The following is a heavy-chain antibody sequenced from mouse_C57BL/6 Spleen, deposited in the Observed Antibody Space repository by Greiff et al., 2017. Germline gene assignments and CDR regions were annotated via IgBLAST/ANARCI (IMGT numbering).Heavy chain of an antibody. CDR1: GFTFSDYY. D-gene: IGHD3-2*02. CDR3: ARDRGGSSGYEAHYFDY. Sequence: GKLVESEGGLVQPGSSMKLSCTASGFTFSDYYMAWVRQVPEKGLEWVANINYDGSSTYYLDSLKSRFIISRDNAKNILYLQMSSLKSEDTATYYCARDRGGSSGYEAHYFDYWGQGTTLTVSS. J-gene: IGHJ2*01. V-gene: IGHV5-16*01. CDR2: INYDGSST.